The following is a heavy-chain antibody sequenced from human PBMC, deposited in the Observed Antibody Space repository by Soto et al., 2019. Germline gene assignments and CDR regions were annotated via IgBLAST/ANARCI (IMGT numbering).Heavy chain of an antibody. D-gene: IGHD6-19*01. CDR3: AKDRSVAGHYYYYGMDV. V-gene: IGHV3-23*01. J-gene: IGHJ6*02. CDR2: ISGSGGST. Sequence: SGGSLRLSCAASGFTFSSYAMSWVRQAPGKGLEWVSAISGSGGSTYYADSVKGRFTISRDNSKNTLYLQMNSLRAEDTAVYYCAKDRSVAGHYYYYGMDVWGQGTTVTVSS. CDR1: GFTFSSYA.